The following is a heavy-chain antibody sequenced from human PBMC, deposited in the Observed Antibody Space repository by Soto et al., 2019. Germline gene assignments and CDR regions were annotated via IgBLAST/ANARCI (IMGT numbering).Heavy chain of an antibody. CDR3: ARGEVRHDP. CDR1: GGTFNSYT. V-gene: IGHV1-69*02. CDR2: ITPILDIV. J-gene: IGHJ5*02. Sequence: QVQLVQSGAEVKKPGSSVKVSCKASGGTFNSYTISWVRQVPGQGLEWMGRITPILDIVNYAQKFQDRVTIAADKSTGTSYMELSGLKSGDTAIYYCARGEVRHDPCGQGTLVTVSS.